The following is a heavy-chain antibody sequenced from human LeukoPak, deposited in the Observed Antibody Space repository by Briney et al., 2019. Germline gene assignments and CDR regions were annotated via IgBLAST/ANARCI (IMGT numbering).Heavy chain of an antibody. D-gene: IGHD1-26*01. CDR2: INAGNGNT. J-gene: IGHJ4*02. CDR3: ARADSGSYFPFDY. V-gene: IGHV1-3*03. Sequence: VASVKVSCKASGYTFTSYAMHWVRQAPGQRLEWMGWINAGNGNTKYSQEFQGRVTITRDTSASTAYMELSSLRSEDMAVYYCARADSGSYFPFDYWGQGTLVTVSS. CDR1: GYTFTSYA.